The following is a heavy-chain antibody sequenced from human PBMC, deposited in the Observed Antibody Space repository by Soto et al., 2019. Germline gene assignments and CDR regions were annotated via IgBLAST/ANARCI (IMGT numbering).Heavy chain of an antibody. V-gene: IGHV1-18*01. Sequence: QVQLVQSGAEVKKPGASVKVSCKASGYTFTSYGISWVRQAPGQGLEWMGWISANNGNTNYAQKLQGRVTMTTDTSTSTAYMELRSLRAADTAVYYCARDYGDYFLFTLHYWGQGTLVTVSS. CDR1: GYTFTSYG. J-gene: IGHJ4*02. CDR3: ARDYGDYFLFTLHY. CDR2: ISANNGNT. D-gene: IGHD4-17*01.